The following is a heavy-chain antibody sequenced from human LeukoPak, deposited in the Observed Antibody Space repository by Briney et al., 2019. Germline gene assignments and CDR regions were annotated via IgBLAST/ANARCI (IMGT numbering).Heavy chain of an antibody. J-gene: IGHJ4*02. CDR3: ARQQIRGGIFGDFYY. CDR2: VHYRGRT. V-gene: IGHV4-61*01. CDR1: AGSVSSNNFY. D-gene: IGHD3-10*01. Sequence: SESLSLTCTVDAGSVSSNNFYWSWLRQPPGRGLEWIAWVHYRGRTNFNPSLKSRVTISLATSKTQFSLKLNSVTAADTAIYYCARQQIRGGIFGDFYYWGPGSLVTASS.